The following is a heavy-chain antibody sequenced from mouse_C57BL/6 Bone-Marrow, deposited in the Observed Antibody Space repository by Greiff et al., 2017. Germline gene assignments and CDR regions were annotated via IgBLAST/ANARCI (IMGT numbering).Heavy chain of an antibody. CDR2: IHPNSGST. CDR1: GYTFTSYW. J-gene: IGHJ1*03. CDR3: ARGRTGYGSSYKGWYFDV. D-gene: IGHD1-1*01. V-gene: IGHV1-64*01. Sequence: QVQLQQPGAELVKPGASVKLSCKASGYTFTSYWMHWVKQRPGQGLEWIGMIHPNSGSTNYNEKFKSKATLTVDKSSSTAYMQLSSLTSEDSAVYYCARGRTGYGSSYKGWYFDVWGTGTTVTVSS.